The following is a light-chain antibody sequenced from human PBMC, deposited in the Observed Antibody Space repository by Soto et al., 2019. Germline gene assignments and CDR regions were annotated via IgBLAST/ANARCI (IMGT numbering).Light chain of an antibody. CDR1: QSINYN. Sequence: DIQMTQSPSSLSASVGDRVTITCRASQSINYNLNWYQQKPGKAPKLLIYAASTLQSGVPSRFSGSGSGTEFTLTISSLQPEDFATYYCQQRNSYPITFGQGTRLEI. V-gene: IGKV1-17*01. CDR2: AAS. CDR3: QQRNSYPIT. J-gene: IGKJ5*01.